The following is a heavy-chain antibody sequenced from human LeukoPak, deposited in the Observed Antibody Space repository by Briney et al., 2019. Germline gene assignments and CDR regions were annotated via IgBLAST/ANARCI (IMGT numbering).Heavy chain of an antibody. D-gene: IGHD3-22*01. V-gene: IGHV4-59*01. CDR3: ARDNLPAITYYYDSSGGWFDP. CDR1: GGSISSYY. J-gene: IGHJ5*02. CDR2: IYYSGST. Sequence: PSETLSLTCTVSGGSISSYYWSWIRQPPGKGLEWIGYIYYSGSTNYNPSLKSRVTISVDTSKNQFSLKLSSVTAADTAVYYCARDNLPAITYYYDSSGGWFDPWGQGTLVTVSS.